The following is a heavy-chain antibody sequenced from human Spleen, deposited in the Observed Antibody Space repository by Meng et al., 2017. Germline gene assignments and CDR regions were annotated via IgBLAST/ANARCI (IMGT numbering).Heavy chain of an antibody. Sequence: QVQLQASGPGLVRASGTLSLTCAVSGYSISRGHWWSWVRQSPGKGLQWIGEIEHSEGPNYNPSLKSRVTISVDTSKNQISLELTSVTAADTAVYYCARNGAYCLEYWGQGSLVTVSS. D-gene: IGHD2-21*01. CDR1: GYSISRGHW. CDR3: ARNGAYCLEY. CDR2: IEHSEGP. V-gene: IGHV4-4*02. J-gene: IGHJ4*02.